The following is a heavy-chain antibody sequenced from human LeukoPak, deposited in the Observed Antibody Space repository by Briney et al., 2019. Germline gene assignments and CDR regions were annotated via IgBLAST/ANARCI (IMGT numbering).Heavy chain of an antibody. Sequence: SETLSLTCTVSGGSISSYYWSWIRQPAGKGLEWIGRIYTSGSTNYNPSLKSRVTMSVDTSKNQFSLKLSSVTAADTAVYYCARDLTYYDFWSGYYYYYMDVWGEGTTVTVSS. CDR2: IYTSGST. CDR3: ARDLTYYDFWSGYYYYYMDV. J-gene: IGHJ6*03. D-gene: IGHD3-3*01. CDR1: GGSISSYY. V-gene: IGHV4-4*07.